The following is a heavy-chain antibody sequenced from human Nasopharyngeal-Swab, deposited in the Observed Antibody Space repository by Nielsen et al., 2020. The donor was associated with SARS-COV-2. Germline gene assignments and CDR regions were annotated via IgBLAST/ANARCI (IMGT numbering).Heavy chain of an antibody. Sequence: SETLSLTCAVSGGSISISSGDYSWTWIRQSPGKGLEWIGHIYLNGNTYYNPSLKSRVTISIDRSKNQFSLKLTSVTAADTAVYYCARDRGLYDKNGYYTGGNNWFDSWGRGTQVTVSS. V-gene: IGHV4-30-2*06. CDR2: IYLNGNT. CDR1: GGSISISSGDYS. J-gene: IGHJ5*01. D-gene: IGHD3-22*01. CDR3: ARDRGLYDKNGYYTGGNNWFDS.